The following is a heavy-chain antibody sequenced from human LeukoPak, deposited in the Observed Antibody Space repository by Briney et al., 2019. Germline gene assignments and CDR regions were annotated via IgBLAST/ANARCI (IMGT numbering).Heavy chain of an antibody. D-gene: IGHD6-13*01. V-gene: IGHV3-7*05. CDR3: ARWRTSTWSEFDY. CDR1: GFTFTSHW. CDR2: IKQDGSEI. J-gene: IGHJ4*02. Sequence: SGGSLRLSCAASGFTFTSHWVAWLRQAPEKGLAWVANIKQDGSEIYYVDSVKGRFTISRDNAKNSLYLQMNSLRAEDTAVYFCARWRTSTWSEFDYWGQGTLVTVSS.